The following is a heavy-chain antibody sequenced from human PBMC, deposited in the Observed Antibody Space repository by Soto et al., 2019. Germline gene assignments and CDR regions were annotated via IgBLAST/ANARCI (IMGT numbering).Heavy chain of an antibody. CDR2: INSDGSTT. J-gene: IGHJ6*02. D-gene: IGHD1-26*01. CDR3: ATDGSYPQKV. V-gene: IGHV3-74*03. Sequence: PGGSLRLSCTASGLSFSNTWMHWVRQAPGKGLVWVSHINSDGSTTTYADSVKGRFTISRDNTKNTVYLQMNSLRADDTAVYHCATDGSYPQKVWAQGTPSPSP. CDR1: GLSFSNTW.